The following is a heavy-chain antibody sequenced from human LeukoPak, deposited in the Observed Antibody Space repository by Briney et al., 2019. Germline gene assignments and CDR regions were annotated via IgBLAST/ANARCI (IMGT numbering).Heavy chain of an antibody. D-gene: IGHD6-13*01. CDR2: IIPVFGTA. CDR3: ARELAAAAGFDP. V-gene: IGHV1-69*13. Sequence: ASVKVSCKASGYTFTSYGISWVRQAPGQGLEWMGGIIPVFGTANYAQKFQGRVTITADESTSTAYMELSSLRSEDTAVYYCARELAAAAGFDPWGQGTLVTVSS. J-gene: IGHJ5*02. CDR1: GYTFTSYG.